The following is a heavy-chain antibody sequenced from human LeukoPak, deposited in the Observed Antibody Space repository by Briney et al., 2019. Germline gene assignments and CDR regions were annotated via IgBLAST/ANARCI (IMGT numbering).Heavy chain of an antibody. D-gene: IGHD6-19*01. CDR1: GFTFSDYS. J-gene: IGHJ4*02. CDR2: ISSTSSYI. CDR3: ASSTAVAAYFVH. V-gene: IGHV3-21*04. Sequence: GGSLRLSCVASGFTFSDYSMNWVRRAPGKGLEWVSTISSTSSYIYYADSVKGRFTVSRDNAKNSLYLQMNSLRAEDTALYYCASSTAVAAYFVHWGQGTLATVSS.